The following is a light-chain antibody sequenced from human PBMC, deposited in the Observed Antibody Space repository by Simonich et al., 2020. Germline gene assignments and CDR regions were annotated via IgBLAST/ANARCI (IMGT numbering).Light chain of an antibody. J-gene: IGKJ3*01. CDR1: QDISNY. CDR3: QQYDNLPPLFT. V-gene: IGKV1-33*01. CDR2: DAS. Sequence: DIQMTQSPSSLSASVGDSITITCQASQDISNYLNLYQQKPGNAPKLLLYDASNLETGVPSRFSGSGSGTDFTFTISSLQPEDIATYYCQQYDNLPPLFTFGPGTKVDIK.